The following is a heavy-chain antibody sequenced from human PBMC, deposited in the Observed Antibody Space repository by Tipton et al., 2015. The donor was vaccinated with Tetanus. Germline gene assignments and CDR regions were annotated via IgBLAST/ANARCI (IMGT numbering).Heavy chain of an antibody. V-gene: IGHV3-7*01. D-gene: IGHD2-15*01. CDR3: AKEGCSRCNGDSRFDI. CDR1: GFRFSYHG. CDR2: IKNDGSEK. J-gene: IGHJ3*02. Sequence: SLRLSCVASGFRFSYHGMHWVRQAPGKGLEWVASIKNDGSEKNYVESVKGRFTISRDNTRNSLYLQMNSLRAEDTAVYYCAKEGCSRCNGDSRFDIWGQGTKVTVSS.